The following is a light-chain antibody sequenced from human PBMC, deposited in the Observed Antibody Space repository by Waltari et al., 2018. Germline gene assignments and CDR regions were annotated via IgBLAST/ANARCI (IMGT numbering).Light chain of an antibody. Sequence: QSMLTQPPSVSGAPGQRVTISCTGSSSNIGADYDVHWYQQLPGTAPKLLIYGDSTRPSGGPDRVSGSKSGTSASRAITGLQAEDEADYYCQTYDISLRGWVFGGGTELTVL. V-gene: IGLV1-40*01. CDR3: QTYDISLRGWV. CDR1: SSNIGADYD. J-gene: IGLJ3*02. CDR2: GDS.